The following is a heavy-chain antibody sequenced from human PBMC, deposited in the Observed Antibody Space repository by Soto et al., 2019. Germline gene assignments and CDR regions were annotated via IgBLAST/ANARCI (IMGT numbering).Heavy chain of an antibody. J-gene: IGHJ6*02. D-gene: IGHD5-12*01. CDR3: ARRGYSGYELYGMDV. Sequence: LGESLKISCKGSGYSFPTYWIGWVRQTPGKGLEWMGIIHPGDSDTRYSPSFQGQVTISADKSISTAYLQWSSLKASDTAIYYCARRGYSGYELYGMDVWGQGTTVTVSS. CDR2: IHPGDSDT. V-gene: IGHV5-51*01. CDR1: GYSFPTYW.